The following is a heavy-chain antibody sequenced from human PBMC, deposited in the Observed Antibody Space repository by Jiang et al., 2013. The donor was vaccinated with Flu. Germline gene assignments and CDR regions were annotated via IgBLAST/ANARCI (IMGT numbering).Heavy chain of an antibody. J-gene: IGHJ6*04. CDR3: ARARWDYSNPSYYYGMDV. CDR1: GGSISSSNW. CDR2: IYHSGST. D-gene: IGHD4-11*01. V-gene: IGHV4-4*02. Sequence: GPGLVKPSGTLSLTCAVSGGSISSSNWWSWVRQPPGKGLEWIGEIYHSGSTNYNPSLKSRVTISVDKSKNQFSLKLSSVTAADTAVYYCARARWDYSNPSYYYGMDVWGKGTTVTVSS.